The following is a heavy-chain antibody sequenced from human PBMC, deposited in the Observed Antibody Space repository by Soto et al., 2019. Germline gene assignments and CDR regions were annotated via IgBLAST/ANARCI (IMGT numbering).Heavy chain of an antibody. CDR1: GVTLGDYW. V-gene: IGHV3-7*05. J-gene: IGHJ4*02. D-gene: IGHD6-19*01. CDR3: AGGIGWESDN. Sequence: EVHLVESGGALVQPGGSLRLSCAASGVTLGDYWMKWVRQAPGKGLEWVANIGQDGSEKNYVDSVKGRLTISRDNTRNSLYLQMNNLRVKVTAVYFCAGGIGWESDNWGPGTHVSVSS. CDR2: IGQDGSEK.